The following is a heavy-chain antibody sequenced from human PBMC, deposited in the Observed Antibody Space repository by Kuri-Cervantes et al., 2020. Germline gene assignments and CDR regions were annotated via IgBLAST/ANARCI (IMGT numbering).Heavy chain of an antibody. CDR2: INAGNGNT. V-gene: IGHV1-3*01. J-gene: IGHJ6*02. Sequence: ASVKVSCKASGYTFTSCAMHWVRQAPGQRLEWMGWINAGNGNTKYSQKFQGRVTITRDTSASTAYMELSSLRSEDTAVYYCARSVAAAFRLTNGMDVWGQGTTVTVSS. D-gene: IGHD6-13*01. CDR3: ARSVAAAFRLTNGMDV. CDR1: GYTFTSCA.